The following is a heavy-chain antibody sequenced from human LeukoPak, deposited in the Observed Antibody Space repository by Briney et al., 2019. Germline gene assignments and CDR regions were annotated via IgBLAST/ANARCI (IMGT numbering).Heavy chain of an antibody. CDR1: GGSISSGGYS. CDR2: IYHSGST. CDR3: ASSTYYYDSSGSPFGY. V-gene: IGHV4-30-2*01. Sequence: PSQTLSLTCAVSGGSISSGGYSWSWIRQPPGKGLEWIGYIYHSGSTYYNPSLKSRVTISVDRSKNQFSLKLSSVTAADTAVYYCASSTYYYDSSGSPFGYWGQGTLVTVSS. J-gene: IGHJ4*02. D-gene: IGHD3-22*01.